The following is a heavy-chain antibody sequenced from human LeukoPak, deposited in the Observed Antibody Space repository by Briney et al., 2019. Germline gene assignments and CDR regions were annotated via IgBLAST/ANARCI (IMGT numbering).Heavy chain of an antibody. CDR1: GGSISSYY. Sequence: TLSLTCTVSGGSISSYYWSWIRQPPGKGLEWIGYIYYSGSTNYNPSLKSRVTISVDTSKNQFSLKVSSVTAADTAVYYCARTTYDSSGYYGPSFDYWGQGTLVTVSS. D-gene: IGHD3-22*01. J-gene: IGHJ4*02. CDR3: ARTTYDSSGYYGPSFDY. V-gene: IGHV4-59*01. CDR2: IYYSGST.